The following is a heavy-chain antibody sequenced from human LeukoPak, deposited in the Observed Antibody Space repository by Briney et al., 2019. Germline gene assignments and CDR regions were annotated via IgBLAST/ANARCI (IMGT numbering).Heavy chain of an antibody. CDR1: GFTISGLY. Sequence: GGSLRLSCAASGFTISGLYMSWVRQAPGKGLEWVSVINSGDGTSYADSVKGRFTISRDNSKNTLYLQMNSLRAEDTAVYYCAKVYGSGSYGPGMDVWGQGTTVTVSS. D-gene: IGHD3-10*01. V-gene: IGHV3-53*01. CDR2: INSGDGT. CDR3: AKVYGSGSYGPGMDV. J-gene: IGHJ6*02.